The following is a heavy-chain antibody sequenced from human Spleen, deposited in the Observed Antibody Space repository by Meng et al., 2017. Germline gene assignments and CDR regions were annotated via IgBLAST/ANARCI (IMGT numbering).Heavy chain of an antibody. CDR1: GGSFSDYY. CDR3: ARGSIYLDY. Sequence: SETLSLTCVVSGGSFSDYYWSWIRQPPGKGLEWIGEISHSAGSKYSPSLKSRVTLSVDTSKNQFSLTLSSVTAADTAVYYCARGSIYLDYWGQGTLVTVSS. V-gene: IGHV4-34*01. CDR2: ISHSAGS. J-gene: IGHJ4*02. D-gene: IGHD2-21*01.